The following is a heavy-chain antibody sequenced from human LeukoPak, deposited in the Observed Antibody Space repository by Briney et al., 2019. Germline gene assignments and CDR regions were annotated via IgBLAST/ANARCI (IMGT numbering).Heavy chain of an antibody. J-gene: IGHJ4*02. CDR3: AREPGGDYRQFDY. Sequence: PSETLSLTCTVSGGSISSGGYYWSWIRQHPGKGLEWIGYIYYSGSTYYNPSLKSRVTISVDTSKNQFSLKLSSVTAADTAVYYCAREPGGDYRQFDYWGQGTLVTVSS. CDR2: IYYSGST. V-gene: IGHV4-31*03. CDR1: GGSISSGGYY. D-gene: IGHD4-17*01.